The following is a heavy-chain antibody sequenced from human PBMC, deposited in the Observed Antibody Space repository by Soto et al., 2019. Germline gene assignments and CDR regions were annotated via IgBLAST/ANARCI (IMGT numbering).Heavy chain of an antibody. J-gene: IGHJ6*01. V-gene: IGHV4-59*01. CDR2: IYYSGST. D-gene: IGHD3-3*01. Sequence: SETLSLTCTVSCGSISGYCWSCIRQPPWKGLEWIVYIYYSGSTNYNPSLKSRVTISVDTSKKQFSLNLSSVTAADTAVYYCARVNTQQGRERFGLVYYCYGMDFWGQRSTVIVSS. CDR3: ARVNTQQGRERFGLVYYCYGMDF. CDR1: CGSISGYC.